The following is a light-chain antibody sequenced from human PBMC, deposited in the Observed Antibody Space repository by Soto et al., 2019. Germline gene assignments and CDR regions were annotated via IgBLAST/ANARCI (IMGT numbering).Light chain of an antibody. CDR2: RNN. V-gene: IGLV1-47*01. CDR3: AAWDDSLSGFYV. Sequence: QSVLTQPPSASGTPGHRVTISCSGSSSNIGSNYVYWYQQLPGTAPKLLSYRNNQRPSGVPDRFSGSKSGTSASLAISGLRSEDEADYYCAAWDDSLSGFYVFGTGTKLTVL. CDR1: SSNIGSNY. J-gene: IGLJ1*01.